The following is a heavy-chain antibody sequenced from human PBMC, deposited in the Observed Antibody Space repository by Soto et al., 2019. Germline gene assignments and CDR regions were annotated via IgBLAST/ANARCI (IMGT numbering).Heavy chain of an antibody. CDR3: AREWGLLPYYVMNV. CDR1: GYSVTSGVYY. CDR2: ISYTGRT. Sequence: SDTLSLSCTFSGYSVTSGVYYWTWLRQPPGKGLEWIGYISYTGRTKYNPSLQSRVTISVDTSKNDFSLNLSSVTAADTAVYFCAREWGLLPYYVMNVWGHGTAVT. D-gene: IGHD7-27*01. J-gene: IGHJ6*02. V-gene: IGHV4-61*03.